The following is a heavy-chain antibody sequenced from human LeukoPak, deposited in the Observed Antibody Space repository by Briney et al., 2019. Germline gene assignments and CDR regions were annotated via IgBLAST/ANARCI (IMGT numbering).Heavy chain of an antibody. Sequence: PGGSLRLSCAASGFTFSSYAMSWVRQAPGKGLEWVSAISGSGGSTYYADSVKGRFTISRDNSKSTLYLQMNSLRAEDTAVYYCAKGTFHYYDSSGYPPDWGKGTTVTVSS. D-gene: IGHD3-22*01. CDR2: ISGSGGST. CDR3: AKGTFHYYDSSGYPPD. V-gene: IGHV3-23*01. CDR1: GFTFSSYA. J-gene: IGHJ6*04.